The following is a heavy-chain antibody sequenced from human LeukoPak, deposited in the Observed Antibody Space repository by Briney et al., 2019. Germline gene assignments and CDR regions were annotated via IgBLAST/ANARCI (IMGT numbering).Heavy chain of an antibody. CDR3: ARDRHWTNDWVFDY. J-gene: IGHJ4*02. D-gene: IGHD1/OR15-1a*01. V-gene: IGHV4-59*01. Sequence: SETLSLTCTVSGGSIGTYYWSWIRQPPGKGLEWIGYIYYNGYTDYNPSLKSRVTISLHTSKNQFSLYLSSVTAADTAVYYCARDRHWTNDWVFDYWGQGTLVTVSS. CDR2: IYYNGYT. CDR1: GGSIGTYY.